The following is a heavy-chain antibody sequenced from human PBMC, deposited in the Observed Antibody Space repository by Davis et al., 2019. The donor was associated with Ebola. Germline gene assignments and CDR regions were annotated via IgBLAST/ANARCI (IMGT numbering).Heavy chain of an antibody. Sequence: PSEPLSLTCAISGDSVFGKNGAWNWIRQSPSRGLEWLGRTYYSSKWYNESALSVKSRITISADTAKNQLSLHLNSVTPEDTAVYYCARGWLRSAFDQWGQGTLVTVSS. V-gene: IGHV6-1*01. J-gene: IGHJ4*02. CDR2: TYYSSKWYN. D-gene: IGHD5-12*01. CDR3: ARGWLRSAFDQ. CDR1: GDSVFGKNGA.